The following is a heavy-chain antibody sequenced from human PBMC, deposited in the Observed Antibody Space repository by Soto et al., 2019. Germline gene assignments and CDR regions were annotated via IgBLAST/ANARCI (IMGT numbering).Heavy chain of an antibody. CDR3: ARQDGYYPHGSTGSYYYYGMDV. J-gene: IGHJ6*02. Sequence: PGESLKISCKGSGYSFTSYWIGWVRQMPGKGLEWMGIIYPGDSDTRYSPSFQGQVTISADKSISTAYLQWSSLKASDTAMYYCARQDGYYPHGSTGSYYYYGMDVWGQGTTVTVSS. CDR2: IYPGDSDT. V-gene: IGHV5-51*01. D-gene: IGHD3-22*01. CDR1: GYSFTSYW.